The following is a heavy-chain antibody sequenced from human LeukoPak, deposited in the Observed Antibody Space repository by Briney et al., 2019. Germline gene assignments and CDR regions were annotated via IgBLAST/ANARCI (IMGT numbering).Heavy chain of an antibody. D-gene: IGHD3-22*01. J-gene: IGHJ3*02. V-gene: IGHV3-11*03. CDR3: ARPRYYDSSGYYFDI. CDR2: ISSSNNFR. CDR1: GFTFSEYY. Sequence: GGSLRLSCAASGFTFSEYYMSWIRQAPGKGLEWVSYISSSNNFRNYADSVKGRFTIARDNAKNSLYLQMNSLRAEDTAVYYCARPRYYDSSGYYFDIWGQGTMVTVSS.